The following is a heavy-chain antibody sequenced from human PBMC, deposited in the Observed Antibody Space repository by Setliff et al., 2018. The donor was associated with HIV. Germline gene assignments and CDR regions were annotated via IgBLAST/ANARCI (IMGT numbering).Heavy chain of an antibody. CDR3: ARIWGIPPLYYFDY. Sequence: VTVSCKASGYTFTSYAMHWVRQAPGQRLEWMGWIHAGNGYTKYSQKFQGRVTFTRDTSASAVYMDLCSLRSEDTAVYYCARIWGIPPLYYFDYWGQGTLVTVSS. J-gene: IGHJ4*02. CDR2: IHAGNGYT. V-gene: IGHV1-3*01. D-gene: IGHD3-16*01. CDR1: GYTFTSYA.